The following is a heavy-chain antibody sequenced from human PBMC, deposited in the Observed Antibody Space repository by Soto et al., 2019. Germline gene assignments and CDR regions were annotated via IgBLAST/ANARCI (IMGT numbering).Heavy chain of an antibody. Sequence: PSETLSLTCAVYGGSFSGYYWSWIRQPPGKGLEWIGEINHSGSTNYNPSLESRVTISVDTSKNQFSLKLSSVTAADTAVYYCARAGYYYDSSGYYYSAFDIWGQGTMVTVSS. CDR2: INHSGST. CDR3: ARAGYYYDSSGYYYSAFDI. D-gene: IGHD3-22*01. CDR1: GGSFSGYY. V-gene: IGHV4-34*01. J-gene: IGHJ3*02.